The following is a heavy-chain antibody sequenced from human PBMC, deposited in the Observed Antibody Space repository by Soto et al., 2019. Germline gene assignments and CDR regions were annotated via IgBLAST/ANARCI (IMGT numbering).Heavy chain of an antibody. J-gene: IGHJ5*02. CDR2: TYYRSKWYN. V-gene: IGHV6-1*01. Sequence: SQTLSLTCAISGDSVSSNSAAWNWIRQSPSRGLEWLGRTYYRSKWYNDYAVSVKSRITVNPDTSKNQFSLQLNSVTPEDSAVYFCARAILAGSDWFGMPDPWGQGTLVTVSS. D-gene: IGHD6-19*01. CDR3: ARAILAGSDWFGMPDP. CDR1: GDSVSSNSAA.